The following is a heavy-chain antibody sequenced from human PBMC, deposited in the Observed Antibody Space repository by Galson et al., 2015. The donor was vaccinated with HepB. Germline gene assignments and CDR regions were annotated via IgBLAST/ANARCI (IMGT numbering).Heavy chain of an antibody. CDR3: ARVPLLFVDAVGYDAFDI. CDR2: TYYRSKWHN. CDR1: GDSVSSDSAT. J-gene: IGHJ3*02. V-gene: IGHV6-1*01. D-gene: IGHD3-22*01. Sequence: CAISGDSVSSDSATWNWIRQSPSRGLEWLGRTYYRSKWHNDYALSVKSRISINADTSKNQISLQLNSVSPEDTAVYYCARVPLLFVDAVGYDAFDIWGKGTTVTVSS.